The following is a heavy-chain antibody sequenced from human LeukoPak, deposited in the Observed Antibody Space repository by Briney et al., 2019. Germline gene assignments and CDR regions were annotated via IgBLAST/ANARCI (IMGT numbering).Heavy chain of an antibody. Sequence: PGGSLRLSCAASGFMFSSYWMSWVRQAPGKGLEWVADIKEDGSEKSYVDSVKGRFTISRDNAKNSLYLQMNSLRAEDTAVYYCAREILYYYDSSGPGSVDYWGQGTLVTVSS. D-gene: IGHD3-22*01. V-gene: IGHV3-7*01. CDR1: GFMFSSYW. J-gene: IGHJ4*02. CDR3: AREILYYYDSSGPGSVDY. CDR2: IKEDGSEK.